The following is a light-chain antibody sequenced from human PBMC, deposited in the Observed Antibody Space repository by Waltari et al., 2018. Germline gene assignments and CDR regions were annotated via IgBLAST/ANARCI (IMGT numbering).Light chain of an antibody. CDR1: QSLVHSDGNTY. CDR2: KVS. V-gene: IGKV2-30*02. J-gene: IGKJ2*01. CDR3: MQGTHWPYT. Sequence: DVVMTQSPLSLPVTPGQPASISCRSSQSLVHSDGNTYLNWFRQRPGQPPRRLIYKVSNRDSGVPDRFSGSGSGTDFTLTINRVEAEDVGLYYCMQGTHWPYTFGQGTKLEIK.